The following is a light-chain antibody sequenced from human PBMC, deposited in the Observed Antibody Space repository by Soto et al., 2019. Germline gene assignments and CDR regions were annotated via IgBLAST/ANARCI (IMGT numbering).Light chain of an antibody. Sequence: DIQMTQSPSSLSASVGDRVTITCRASQSINTDLNWYQQKPGKAPKVLMYAASDWQSGVPSRFSGSGSGTHFTLTITSLLPDDFSTYYCQQRFSVPFAFGPGTKVDVE. V-gene: IGKV1-39*01. CDR1: QSINTD. CDR2: AAS. CDR3: QQRFSVPFA. J-gene: IGKJ3*01.